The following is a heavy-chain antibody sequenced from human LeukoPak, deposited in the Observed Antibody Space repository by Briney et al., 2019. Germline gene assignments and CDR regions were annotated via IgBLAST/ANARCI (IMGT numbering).Heavy chain of an antibody. Sequence: GRSLRLSCAASGFTFSSYAMHWVRQAPGKGLEWVAVISYDGSNKYYADSVKGRFTTSRDNSKNTLYLQMNSLRAEDTAVYYCAREPPGNYGSGSYYLNWGQGTLVTVSS. V-gene: IGHV3-30*04. CDR1: GFTFSSYA. CDR3: AREPPGNYGSGSYYLN. D-gene: IGHD3-10*01. CDR2: ISYDGSNK. J-gene: IGHJ4*02.